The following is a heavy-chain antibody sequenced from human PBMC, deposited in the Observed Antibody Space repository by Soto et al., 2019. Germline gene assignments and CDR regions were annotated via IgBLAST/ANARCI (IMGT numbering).Heavy chain of an antibody. CDR2: IYYSGST. Sequence: QVQLQESGPGLLKPSETLSLTCTVTGGSMSSYYWTWIRQPPGKGLEWIGYIYYSGSTNYNPSLKSRVTISVDTSKNQFSLKLSSVTAADTAVYYCARDLRVAALDYWGQGILVTVSS. J-gene: IGHJ4*02. CDR3: ARDLRVAALDY. CDR1: GGSMSSYY. V-gene: IGHV4-59*01. D-gene: IGHD2-15*01.